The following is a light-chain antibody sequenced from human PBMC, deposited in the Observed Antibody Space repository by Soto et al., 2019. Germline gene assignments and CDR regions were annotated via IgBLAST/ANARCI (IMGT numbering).Light chain of an antibody. CDR3: SSYTSSSTLV. Sequence: QSALTQPASVSGSPGQSITISCTGTRHNVGGYNYVSWYQQHPGKAPKLIIFEVTNRPSGISDRFSGSKSGNTASLTISGLQADDGSHYYCSSYTSSSTLVFGGGTKLTVL. J-gene: IGLJ2*01. CDR1: RHNVGGYNY. V-gene: IGLV2-14*01. CDR2: EVT.